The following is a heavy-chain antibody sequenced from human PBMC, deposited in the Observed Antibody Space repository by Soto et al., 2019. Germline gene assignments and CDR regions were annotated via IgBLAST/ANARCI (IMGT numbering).Heavy chain of an antibody. CDR1: GFTFSSYG. Sequence: QVQLVESGGGVVQPGRSLRLSCAASGFTFSSYGMHWVRQAPGKGLEWVAVISYDGSNKYYADSVKGRFTISRDNSKNTLYLQMNSLRAEDKAVYYCAKDSGIAAAGDWGQGTLVTVSS. D-gene: IGHD6-13*01. J-gene: IGHJ4*02. V-gene: IGHV3-30*18. CDR3: AKDSGIAAAGD. CDR2: ISYDGSNK.